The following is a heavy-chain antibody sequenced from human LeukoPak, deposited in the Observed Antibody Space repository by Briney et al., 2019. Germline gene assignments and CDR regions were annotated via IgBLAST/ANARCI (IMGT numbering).Heavy chain of an antibody. CDR2: IYYSGST. CDR3: ARVGYSSSWFDF. D-gene: IGHD6-13*01. J-gene: IGHJ4*02. V-gene: IGHV4-59*01. CDR1: GGSISSYY. Sequence: SETLSLTCTVSGGSISSYYWSRIRQPPGKGLEWIGYIYYSGSTNYNPSLKSRVTISVDTSKNQFSLKLSSVTAADTAVYYCARVGYSSSWFDFCGQGTLVTVSS.